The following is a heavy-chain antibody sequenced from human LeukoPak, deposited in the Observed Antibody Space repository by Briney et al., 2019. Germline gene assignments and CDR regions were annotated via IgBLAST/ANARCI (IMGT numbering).Heavy chain of an antibody. CDR2: ISPSGAST. CDR1: GYTFTSYY. D-gene: IGHD4-17*01. V-gene: IGHV1-46*01. Sequence: ASVKVSCKASGYTFTSYYVRWVRQAPGQGLEWMGIISPSGASTSYAQKFQGRVTMTRDMSTSTVYMELSSLRSEDTAVYYCARDLDTTVTMKGMDVWGKGTTVTVSS. J-gene: IGHJ6*04. CDR3: ARDLDTTVTMKGMDV.